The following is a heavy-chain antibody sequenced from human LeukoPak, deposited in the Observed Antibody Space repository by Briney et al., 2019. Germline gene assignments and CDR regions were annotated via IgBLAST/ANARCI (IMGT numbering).Heavy chain of an antibody. V-gene: IGHV4-61*02. CDR3: ARVSGYCSGGSCPPVGI. Sequence: SQTLSLTCTVSGGSISSGSYYWSWIRQPAGKGLEWIGRNYTSGSTNYNPSLKSRVTISVDTSKNQFSLKLSSVTAADTAVYYCARVSGYCSGGSCPPVGIWGQGTMVTVSS. CDR1: GGSISSGSYY. J-gene: IGHJ3*02. CDR2: NYTSGST. D-gene: IGHD2-15*01.